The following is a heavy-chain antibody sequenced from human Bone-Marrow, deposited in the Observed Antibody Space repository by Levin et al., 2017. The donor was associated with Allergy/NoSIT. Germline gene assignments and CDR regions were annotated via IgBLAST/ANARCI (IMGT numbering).Heavy chain of an antibody. D-gene: IGHD6-13*01. CDR3: ARARRLTSAGTGNWFDL. CDR1: GGSISSTTYY. CDR2: FYSSGSSYT. J-gene: IGHJ5*02. Sequence: PSETLSLTCTVSGGSISSTTYYWGWIRQPPGKGLEWIGSFYSSGSSYTYYNASLRSRVTISEDTPKSQFSLRLNSVTAADTAVYYCARARRLTSAGTGNWFDLWGQGTLVTVSS. V-gene: IGHV4-39*07.